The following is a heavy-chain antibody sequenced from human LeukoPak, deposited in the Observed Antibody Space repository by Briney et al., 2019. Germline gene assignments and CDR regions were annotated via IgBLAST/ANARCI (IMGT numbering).Heavy chain of an antibody. D-gene: IGHD6-13*01. J-gene: IGHJ4*02. CDR3: ARESEDSSSWFAVRSVSTYYFDY. V-gene: IGHV6-1*01. CDR1: GDSVSSNSAA. Sequence: PSQTLSLTCAISGDSVSSNSAAWNWIRQSPSRGLEWLGRTYYRSKWYNDYAVSVKSRITINPDTSKNQFSLQLNSVTPEDTAVYYCARESEDSSSWFAVRSVSTYYFDYWGRGTLVTVSS. CDR2: TYYRSKWYN.